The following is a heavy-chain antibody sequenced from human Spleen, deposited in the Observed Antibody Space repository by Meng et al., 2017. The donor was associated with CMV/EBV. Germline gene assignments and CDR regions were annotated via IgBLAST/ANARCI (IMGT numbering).Heavy chain of an antibody. Sequence: QVQLQQWGAGLLKPSETLSLTCAFYGGSFSGYYWSWIRQPPGKGLEWIGEINHSGSTNYNPSLKSRVTISVDTSKNQFSLKLSSVTAADTAVYYCARATEYQLLRTTRRNWFDPWGQGTLVTVSS. D-gene: IGHD2-2*01. J-gene: IGHJ5*02. CDR2: INHSGST. CDR3: ARATEYQLLRTTRRNWFDP. V-gene: IGHV4-34*01. CDR1: GGSFSGYY.